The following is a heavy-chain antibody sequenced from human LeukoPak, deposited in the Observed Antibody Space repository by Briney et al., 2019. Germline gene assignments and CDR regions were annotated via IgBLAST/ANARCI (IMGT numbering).Heavy chain of an antibody. D-gene: IGHD3-10*01. Sequence: XXEWLARIDXDDDKYYSTSLKTRLTISKDTSKNQVVLTMTNMDPVDTATYYRARIFMVRGVRNHYYGMDVWGQGTTVTVSS. V-gene: IGHV2-70*11. J-gene: IGHJ6*02. CDR3: ARIFMVRGVRNHYYGMDV. CDR2: IDXDDDK.